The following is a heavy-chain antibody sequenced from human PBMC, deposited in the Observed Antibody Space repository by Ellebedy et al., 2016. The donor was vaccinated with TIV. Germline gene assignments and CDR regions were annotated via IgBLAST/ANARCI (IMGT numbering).Heavy chain of an antibody. CDR1: GYTFTSYY. CDR2: INPSGGST. J-gene: IGHJ6*02. Sequence: ASVKVSCKASGYTFTSYYMHWVRQAPGQGLEWMGIINPSGGSTIYAQKFQGRVTMTEDTSTDTAYMELSSLRSEDTAVYYCATDRPFYPTYYYGMDVWGQGTTVTVSS. CDR3: ATDRPFYPTYYYGMDV. D-gene: IGHD3-16*01. V-gene: IGHV1-46*01.